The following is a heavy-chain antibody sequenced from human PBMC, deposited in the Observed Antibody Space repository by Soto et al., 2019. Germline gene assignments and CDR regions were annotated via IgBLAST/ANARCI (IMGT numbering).Heavy chain of an antibody. CDR3: ATDSKYYDILTGYSGLDAFDI. CDR2: FDPEDGET. V-gene: IGHV1-24*01. Sequence: ASVKVSCKVSGYTITELSMHWVRQAPRKGLEWMGGFDPEDGETIYAQKFQGRVTMTEDTSTDTAYMELSSLRSEDTAVYYCATDSKYYDILTGYSGLDAFDIWGQGTMVTVSS. J-gene: IGHJ3*02. D-gene: IGHD3-9*01. CDR1: GYTITELS.